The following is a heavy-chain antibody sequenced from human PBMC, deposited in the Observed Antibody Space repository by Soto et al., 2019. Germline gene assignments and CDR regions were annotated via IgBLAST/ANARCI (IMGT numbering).Heavy chain of an antibody. J-gene: IGHJ6*02. D-gene: IGHD3-22*01. Sequence: SETLSLTCTVSGDSISSYYWTWIRQPPGKGLEWIAFIYYGGSINYNPSLKSRVAISVDTSKNQFSLNLNSVTAADTAVYYCAVAPYYYDSSGYPEFDHGMDVWGQGTTVTVSS. V-gene: IGHV4-59*08. CDR2: IYYGGSI. CDR1: GDSISSYY. CDR3: AVAPYYYDSSGYPEFDHGMDV.